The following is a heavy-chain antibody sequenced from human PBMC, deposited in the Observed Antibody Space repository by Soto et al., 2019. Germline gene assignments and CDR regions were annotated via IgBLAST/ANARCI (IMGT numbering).Heavy chain of an antibody. CDR2: VKTDGSII. CDR1: GFSFSDYW. D-gene: IGHD1-26*01. CDR3: ARVGQGAWYFDL. V-gene: IGHV3-74*01. J-gene: IGHJ2*01. Sequence: EVQLVESGGALVQPGGSLRLSCVASGFSFSDYWMHWVSQAPGKGLVWVSCVKTDGSIITYADSVKGRFTISRDNAKTTLYLQMNTLRAEDTAVYYCARVGQGAWYFDLWGRGTLVTVSS.